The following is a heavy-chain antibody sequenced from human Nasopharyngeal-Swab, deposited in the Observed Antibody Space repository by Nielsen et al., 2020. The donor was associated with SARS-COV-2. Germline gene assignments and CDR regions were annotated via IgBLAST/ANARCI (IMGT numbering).Heavy chain of an antibody. V-gene: IGHV4-39*01. CDR2: IYYRAST. D-gene: IGHD6-19*01. CDR3: ASLGKDNSGWADY. J-gene: IGHJ4*02. Sequence: WLRQPPGKGLEWIGSIYYRASTYYTPSLKRRVTISVDTSKNQFSLRLRSATAADTAVYYCASLGKDNSGWADYWGQGTLVTVSS.